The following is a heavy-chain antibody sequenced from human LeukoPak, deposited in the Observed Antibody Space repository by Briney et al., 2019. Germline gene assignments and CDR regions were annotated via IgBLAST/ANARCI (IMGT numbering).Heavy chain of an antibody. CDR2: IYYSGST. Sequence: PSETLSLTCTVSGGSISGFHWSWIRQPPGKGLEWIGYIYYSGSTNCNPSLKSRVTISVDTSKNQFSLKLSSVTAADTAVYYCARRAYSSGYYFFDYWGQGALVTVSS. J-gene: IGHJ4*02. CDR3: ARRAYSSGYYFFDY. CDR1: GGSISGFH. V-gene: IGHV4-59*01. D-gene: IGHD6-19*01.